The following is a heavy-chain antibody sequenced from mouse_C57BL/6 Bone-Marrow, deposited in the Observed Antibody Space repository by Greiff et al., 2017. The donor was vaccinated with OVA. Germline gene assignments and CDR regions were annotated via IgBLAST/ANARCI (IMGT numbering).Heavy chain of an antibody. J-gene: IGHJ2*01. CDR2: IYPRSGNT. CDR3: ARSGCYYYGSSDY. D-gene: IGHD1-1*01. Sequence: VQLQESGAELARPGASVKLSCKASGYTFTSYGISWVKQRTGQGLEWIGEIYPRSGNTYYNEKFKGKATLTADKSSSTAYMELRSLTSEDSAVYFCARSGCYYYGSSDYWGQGTTLTVSS. CDR1: GYTFTSYG. V-gene: IGHV1-81*01.